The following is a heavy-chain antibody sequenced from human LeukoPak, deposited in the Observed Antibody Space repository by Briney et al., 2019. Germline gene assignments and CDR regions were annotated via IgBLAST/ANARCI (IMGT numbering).Heavy chain of an antibody. CDR1: GGSFSGYY. Sequence: SETLSLTCAVYGGSFSGYYWSWIRQPPGKGLEWIGEINHSGSTNYNPSLKSRVTISVDTSKNQFSLKLSSVTAADTAVYYCARRRWLQFSLDAFDIWGQGTMVTVSS. J-gene: IGHJ3*02. D-gene: IGHD5-24*01. CDR3: ARRRWLQFSLDAFDI. CDR2: INHSGST. V-gene: IGHV4-34*01.